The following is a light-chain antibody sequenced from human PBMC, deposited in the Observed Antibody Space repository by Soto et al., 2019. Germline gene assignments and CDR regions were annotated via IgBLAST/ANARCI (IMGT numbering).Light chain of an antibody. J-gene: IGLJ2*01. CDR2: GVT. CDR3: SSYTGANTVI. Sequence: QSALTQPASVSGSPGPSITICCTGTSSDVGCYDYVSWYLQHPGEAPKLMIYGVTSRPSGVSNRFSGSKSGSTASLTIFGLQTEDEGYYHCSSYTGANTVIFGGGTKLTVL. CDR1: SSDVGCYDY. V-gene: IGLV2-14*01.